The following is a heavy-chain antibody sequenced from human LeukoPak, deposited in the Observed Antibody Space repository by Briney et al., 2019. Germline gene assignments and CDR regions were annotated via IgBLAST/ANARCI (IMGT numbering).Heavy chain of an antibody. D-gene: IGHD6-13*01. J-gene: IGHJ5*02. V-gene: IGHV3-33*01. Sequence: PGGSLRLSCAASGFTFSSFGMHWVRQAPGKGLEWVAVIWYDASNKYYADSVKGRFTISRDNSKNTLFLQMNSLRDDDTAVYYCVRGVGVSWFNYFDPWGQGTLVIVSS. CDR3: VRGVGVSWFNYFDP. CDR1: GFTFSSFG. CDR2: IWYDASNK.